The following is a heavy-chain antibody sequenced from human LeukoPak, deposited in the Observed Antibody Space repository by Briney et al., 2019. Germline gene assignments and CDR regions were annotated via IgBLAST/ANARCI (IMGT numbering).Heavy chain of an antibody. CDR3: ARQGNWFDP. J-gene: IGHJ5*02. V-gene: IGHV5-51*01. CDR1: GYGFSTSW. Sequence: GESLKISCKSSGYGFSTSWIGWVRQMPGKGLEWMGIIYPGDSDTRYSPSVQGQVTISADKFINTAYLQWSSLQASDTAMYFCARQGNWFDPWGQGTLVTVSS. CDR2: IYPGDSDT.